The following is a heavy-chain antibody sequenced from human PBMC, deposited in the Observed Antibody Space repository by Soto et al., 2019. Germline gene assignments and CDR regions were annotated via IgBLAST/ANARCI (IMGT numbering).Heavy chain of an antibody. D-gene: IGHD3-3*01. CDR2: ISGGGGST. V-gene: IGHV3-23*01. CDR3: ARGQWLLFQWNVASDI. J-gene: IGHJ3*02. CDR1: GFTFSNYA. Sequence: EVQLLESGGGLVQPGESLRLSCAASGFTFSNYAMNWVRQAPGKGLEWVSTISGGGGSTYYADSVKGRFTISRDNSRRVVFLQMSSLRAEDSAVYYCARGQWLLFQWNVASDIWGQGTMVTVSP.